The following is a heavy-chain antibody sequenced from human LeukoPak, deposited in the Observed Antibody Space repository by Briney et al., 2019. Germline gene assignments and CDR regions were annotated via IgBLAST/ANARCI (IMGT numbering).Heavy chain of an antibody. J-gene: IGHJ4*02. CDR2: IYYSGST. D-gene: IGHD6-19*01. CDR3: ARDSSGWYPDPFDY. V-gene: IGHV4-39*01. CDR1: GGSISSSSYY. Sequence: PSETLSLTCTVSGGSISSSSYYWGWIRQPPGKGLEWIGSIYYSGSTYYNPSLKSRVTISVDTSKNQFSLKLSSVTAADTAVYYCARDSSGWYPDPFDYWGQGTLVTVSS.